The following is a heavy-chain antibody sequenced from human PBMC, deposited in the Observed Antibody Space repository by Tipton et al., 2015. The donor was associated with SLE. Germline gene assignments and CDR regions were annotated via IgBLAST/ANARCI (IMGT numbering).Heavy chain of an antibody. CDR1: GGAFSSYG. CDR2: IIPIFGAP. J-gene: IGHJ4*02. D-gene: IGHD5-18*01. V-gene: IGHV1-69*05. Sequence: QLVQSGAEVKKPGSSVRVSCKGSGGAFSSYGISWVRQAPGQGLEWMGGIIPIFGAPNYAQKFQGRLTITTDESTSTVYMELFRLRSDDTAVYYCARARPAGGYSYGPPYRNFDYWGQGTLVTVSS. CDR3: ARARPAGGYSYGPPYRNFDY.